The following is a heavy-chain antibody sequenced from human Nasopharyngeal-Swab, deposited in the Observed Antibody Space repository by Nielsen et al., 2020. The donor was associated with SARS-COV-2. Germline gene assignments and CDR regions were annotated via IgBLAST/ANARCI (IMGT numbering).Heavy chain of an antibody. Sequence: SVKVSCKASGGTFSTYAISWVRQAPGQGLEWMGGIIPIFGTANYAQKFQGRVTITADESTSTAYMELSRLKTDDTAVYDCARPPSDYYDTSGFFGYCGQGTLCTVSS. J-gene: IGHJ4*02. CDR2: IIPIFGTA. V-gene: IGHV1-69*13. CDR3: ARPPSDYYDTSGFFGY. D-gene: IGHD3-22*01. CDR1: GGTFSTYA.